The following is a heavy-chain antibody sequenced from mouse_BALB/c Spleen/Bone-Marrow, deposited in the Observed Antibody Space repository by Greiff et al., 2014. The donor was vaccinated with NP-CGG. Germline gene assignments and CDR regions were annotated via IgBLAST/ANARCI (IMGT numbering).Heavy chain of an antibody. CDR1: GFNIKDTY. D-gene: IGHD1-1*01. J-gene: IGHJ3*01. CDR3: AVYCYGSSSFAY. CDR2: IDPANGNT. V-gene: IGHV14-3*02. Sequence: EVQLQQSGAELVKPGASVKLSCTASGFNIKDTYMHWVKQRPEQGLEWIGRIDPANGNTKYDPKFQGKATITADTSSNTAYLQPSSLTSEDTAVYYCAVYCYGSSSFAYWGQGTLVTVSA.